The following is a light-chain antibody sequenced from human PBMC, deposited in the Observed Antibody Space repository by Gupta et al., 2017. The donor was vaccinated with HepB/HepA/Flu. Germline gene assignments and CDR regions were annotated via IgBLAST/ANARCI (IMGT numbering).Light chain of an antibody. CDR1: QSISSY. CDR2: AAS. Sequence: DIQMTQSPSSLSASVGDRVTITCRASQSISSYLNWYQQKPGKAPKLLIYAASSVQSGVPSRFRGSGFGTDFTLTISSLQPEDFATYYCQQRDSTPFTFGHGTKVDIK. CDR3: QQRDSTPFT. J-gene: IGKJ3*01. V-gene: IGKV1-39*01.